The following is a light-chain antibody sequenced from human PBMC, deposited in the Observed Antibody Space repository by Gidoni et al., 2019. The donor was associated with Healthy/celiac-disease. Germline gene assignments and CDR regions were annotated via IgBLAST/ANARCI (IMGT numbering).Light chain of an antibody. CDR1: QSVLYSSNNKNY. V-gene: IGKV4-1*01. CDR2: GAS. CDR3: QQDYSTPLT. J-gene: IGKJ1*01. Sequence: DIVMTQPPDSLAVPLGERATINCKSSQSVLYSSNNKNYLAWYQQKPGQPPKLLIDGASTRESGVPDRCSGSGSGTDFTLTISSLQAEDVAVYYCQQDYSTPLTFGQGTKVDIK.